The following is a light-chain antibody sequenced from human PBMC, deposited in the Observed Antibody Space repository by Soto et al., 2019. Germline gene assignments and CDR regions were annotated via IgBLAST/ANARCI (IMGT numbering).Light chain of an antibody. Sequence: EIVLTQSPGTLSLPPGERATLSCRASQSVSSSYLAWYQQKPGQAPRLLIYGASSRATGSPDRFSGSGSGSNFSLTISRVEPEDFAVYYCHQYGRSPWTFGHGTKVEIK. CDR2: GAS. CDR3: HQYGRSPWT. V-gene: IGKV3-20*01. CDR1: QSVSSSY. J-gene: IGKJ1*01.